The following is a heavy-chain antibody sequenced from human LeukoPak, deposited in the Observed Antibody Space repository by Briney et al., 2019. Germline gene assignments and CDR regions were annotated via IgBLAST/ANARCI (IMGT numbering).Heavy chain of an antibody. CDR1: GFTFSSYA. Sequence: GGSLRLSCAASGFTFSSYAMSWVRQAPGKGLEWVAVISTDGNNEHYANSVKGRFTISRDNSKNTVYLQMTSLRTEDTAVYYCAKDQIGWAPGYVSGPLDQWGQGTLVTVSS. CDR2: ISTDGNNE. J-gene: IGHJ4*02. CDR3: AKDQIGWAPGYVSGPLDQ. V-gene: IGHV3-30*18. D-gene: IGHD6-19*01.